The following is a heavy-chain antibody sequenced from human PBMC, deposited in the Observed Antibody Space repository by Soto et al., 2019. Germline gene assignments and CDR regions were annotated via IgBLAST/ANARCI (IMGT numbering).Heavy chain of an antibody. J-gene: IGHJ6*02. CDR1: GYRLAHSC. CDR3: ARWGGVAPLYGVGA. Sequence: PGPSLTLTCPPSGYRLAHSCSGWARQQPRKDLEWMGIIYPGDSDTRYSPSFEVQVTSSADKSLRAAYLQCTSLKATDTASLYCARWGGVAPLYGVGAWGQGTTVTVSS. D-gene: IGHD3-10*01. CDR2: IYPGDSDT. V-gene: IGHV5-51*01.